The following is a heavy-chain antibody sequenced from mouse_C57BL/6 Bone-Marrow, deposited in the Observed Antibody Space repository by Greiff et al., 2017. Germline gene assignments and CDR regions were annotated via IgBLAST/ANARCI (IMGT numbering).Heavy chain of an antibody. CDR1: GFTFSSSG. D-gene: IGHD1-1*01. V-gene: IGHV5-6*01. CDR2: ISSGGSYT. Sequence: EVQGVASGGDLVKPGGSLKLSCAASGFTFSSSGMSWFRHTPDNRLDWVATISSGGSYTYYPASVKGRFTISRDNAKHTLYLQMSILKSEDTAMYYCARHEVPYTVVARGCAYGGQGTLVTVAA. J-gene: IGHJ3*01. CDR3: ARHEVPYTVVARGCAY.